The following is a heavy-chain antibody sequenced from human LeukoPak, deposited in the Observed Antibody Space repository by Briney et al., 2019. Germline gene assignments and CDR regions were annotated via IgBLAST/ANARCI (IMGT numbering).Heavy chain of an antibody. Sequence: GGSLRLSCASSGFTFSSYAMSWVRQAPGKGLEWVSAISGSGGSTYYTDSVKGQFTISRDNSKNTLYLQMNSLRAEDTAVYYCAKRNSGYVEGYYLDYWGQGTLVTVSS. V-gene: IGHV3-23*01. CDR1: GFTFSSYA. CDR3: AKRNSGYVEGYYLDY. D-gene: IGHD5-12*01. J-gene: IGHJ4*02. CDR2: ISGSGGST.